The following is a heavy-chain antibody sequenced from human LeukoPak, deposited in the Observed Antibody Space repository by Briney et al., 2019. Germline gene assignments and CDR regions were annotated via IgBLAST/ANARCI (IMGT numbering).Heavy chain of an antibody. D-gene: IGHD4-23*01. CDR1: GGSFNDYY. CDR2: INHGGST. J-gene: IGHJ4*02. Sequence: SETLSLTCAVYGGSFNDYYWNWIRQSPGKGLEWIGEINHGGSTNYNSSLKSRVTISVDPSKNQFSLKLNSVTAADTAVYYCARDIYGGFDYWGQGTLVTVSS. CDR3: ARDIYGGFDY. V-gene: IGHV4-34*01.